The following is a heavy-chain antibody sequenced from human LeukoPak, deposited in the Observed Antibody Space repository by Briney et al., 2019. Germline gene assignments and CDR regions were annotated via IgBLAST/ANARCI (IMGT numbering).Heavy chain of an antibody. D-gene: IGHD1-26*01. CDR2: IYYSGRT. V-gene: IGHV4-31*03. CDR1: GDSISSGGYF. J-gene: IGHJ4*02. Sequence: PSQTLSLTCTVSGDSISSGGYFWSWIRQHPGKGLEWIGYIYYSGRTYYNPSLKSRVTISVDTSKDQFSLKLCSVTAADTAVYYCARVLGASNYFDSWGQGTLVTVSS. CDR3: ARVLGASNYFDS.